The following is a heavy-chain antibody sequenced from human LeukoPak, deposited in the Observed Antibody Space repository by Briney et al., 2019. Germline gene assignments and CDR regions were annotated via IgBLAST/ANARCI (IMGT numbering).Heavy chain of an antibody. CDR3: ARVDPDSSSTLEVFDY. V-gene: IGHV4-59*01. Sequence: SEALSLTCTVSGGSISSYYWSWIRQPPGKGLEWIGYIYYSGSTNYNPSLKSRVTISVDTSKNQFSLKLSSVTAADTAVYYCARVDPDSSSTLEVFDYWGQGTLVTVSS. CDR1: GGSISSYY. D-gene: IGHD6-6*01. J-gene: IGHJ4*02. CDR2: IYYSGST.